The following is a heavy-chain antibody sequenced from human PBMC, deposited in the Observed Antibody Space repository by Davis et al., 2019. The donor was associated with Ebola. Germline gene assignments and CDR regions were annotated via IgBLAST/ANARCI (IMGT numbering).Heavy chain of an antibody. CDR3: ARHNGRSRFDP. CDR2: VYYSGST. V-gene: IGHV4-39*01. J-gene: IGHJ5*02. Sequence: MPSETLSLTCTVSGGPISISNYYWGWIRQPPGKGLEWIGSVYYSGSTYYNPSLKGRITVSVDTSKNQFSLKLNSVTAADTAMYYCARHNGRSRFDPWGQGTLVTASS. CDR1: GGPISISNYY. D-gene: IGHD1-26*01.